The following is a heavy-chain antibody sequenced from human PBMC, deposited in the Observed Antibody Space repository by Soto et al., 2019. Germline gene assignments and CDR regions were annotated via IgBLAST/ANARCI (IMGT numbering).Heavy chain of an antibody. CDR1: GGSISSSY. V-gene: IGHV4-59*01. CDR3: ARDRVSGSGSSYYYYGMDV. CDR2: IYYSGST. J-gene: IGHJ6*02. D-gene: IGHD6-19*01. Sequence: PSETLSLTCTVSGGSISSSYWSWIRQPPGKGLEWIGYIYYSGSTNYNPSLKSRVTISVDTSKNQFSLKLSSVTAADTAVYYCARDRVSGSGSSYYYYGMDVWGQGTTVTVSS.